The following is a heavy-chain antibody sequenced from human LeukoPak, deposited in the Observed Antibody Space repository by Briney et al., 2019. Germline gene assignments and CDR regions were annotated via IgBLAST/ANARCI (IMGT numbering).Heavy chain of an antibody. CDR3: ARDLAEYYDSSGYYADY. Sequence: GGSLRLSCAASGFTFSDYYMSWIRQAPGKGLERVSYISSSGSTIYYADSVKGRFTISRDNAKNSLYLQMNSLRAEDTAVYYCARDLAEYYDSSGYYADYWGQGTMVTVSS. J-gene: IGHJ3*01. V-gene: IGHV3-11*01. CDR1: GFTFSDYY. D-gene: IGHD3-22*01. CDR2: ISSSGSTI.